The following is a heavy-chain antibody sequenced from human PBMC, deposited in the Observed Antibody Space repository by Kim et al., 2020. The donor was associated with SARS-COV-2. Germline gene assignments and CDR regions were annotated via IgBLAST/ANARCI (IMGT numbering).Heavy chain of an antibody. Sequence: SETLSLTCTVSGGSISSSSYYWGWIRQPPGKGLEWIGSIYYSGSTYYNPSLKSRVTISVDTSKNQFSLKLSSVTAADTAVYYCARLSPEITMIVVVSTAIDYWGQGTLVTVSS. D-gene: IGHD3-22*01. CDR3: ARLSPEITMIVVVSTAIDY. J-gene: IGHJ4*02. V-gene: IGHV4-39*01. CDR2: IYYSGST. CDR1: GGSISSSSYY.